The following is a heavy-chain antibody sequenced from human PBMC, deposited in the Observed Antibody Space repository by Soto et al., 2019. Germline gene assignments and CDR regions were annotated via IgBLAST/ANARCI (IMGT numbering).Heavy chain of an antibody. D-gene: IGHD2-2*01. CDR2: IYPGDSDT. J-gene: IGHJ6*03. V-gene: IGHV5-51*01. CDR1: GYSFTSDW. CDR3: ARHVVPAATTSFYYYYMDV. Sequence: PGESLXISWKGSGYSFTSDWIGWVRQMPGKGLEWMGIIYPGDSDTRYSPSFQGQVTISADKSISTAYLQWSSLKASDTAMYYCARHVVPAATTSFYYYYMDVWGKGTTVTVSS.